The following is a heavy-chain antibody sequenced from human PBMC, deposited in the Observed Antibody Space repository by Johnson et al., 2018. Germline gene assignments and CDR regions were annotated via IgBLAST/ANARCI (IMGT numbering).Heavy chain of an antibody. Sequence: VHLVESGGGLVQPGGSLRLSCAASGFTFGNYWMHWVRQAPGKGLVWVSRINSDGSSTSYADSVKGRFTISRDNAKNTLYLQMISLRAEDTAVYYCAREDLYYYYYMDVWGQGTTVTVAS. CDR2: INSDGSST. CDR1: GFTFGNYW. J-gene: IGHJ6*03. V-gene: IGHV3-74*01. CDR3: AREDLYYYYYMDV.